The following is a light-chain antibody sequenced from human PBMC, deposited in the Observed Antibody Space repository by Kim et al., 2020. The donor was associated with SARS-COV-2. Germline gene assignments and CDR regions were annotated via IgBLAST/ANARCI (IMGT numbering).Light chain of an antibody. CDR2: GKN. V-gene: IGLV3-19*01. J-gene: IGLJ2*01. Sequence: SSELTQDPAVSVALGQTVRITCQGDSLRSYYASWYQQKPGQAPVLVIYGKNNRPSGIPDQFSGSSSGNTASLTITGAQAEDEADYYCNSRDSSGNHVVFGGETQLTVL. CDR3: NSRDSSGNHVV. CDR1: SLRSYY.